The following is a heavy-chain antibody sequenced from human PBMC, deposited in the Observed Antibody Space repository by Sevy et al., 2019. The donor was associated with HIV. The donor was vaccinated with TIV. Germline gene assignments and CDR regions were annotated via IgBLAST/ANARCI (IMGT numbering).Heavy chain of an antibody. CDR2: IKSKADGGTT. V-gene: IGHV3-15*01. J-gene: IGHJ6*02. Sequence: GGSLRLSCAASGFTFYYAWMSWVRQAPGKGLEWVGRIKSKADGGTTEYAAAVKGRFTISRDDSKNTLYLQMNSLKTGDTAFYYCSTDPIIVLLVTDGMDVWGQGTTVTVSS. CDR3: STDPIIVLLVTDGMDV. D-gene: IGHD2-8*02. CDR1: GFTFYYAW.